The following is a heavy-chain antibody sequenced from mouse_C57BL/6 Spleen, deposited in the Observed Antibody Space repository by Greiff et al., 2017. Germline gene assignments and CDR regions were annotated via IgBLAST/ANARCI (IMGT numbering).Heavy chain of an antibody. CDR3: AKVNRDYAMDY. CDR2: INPNNGGT. D-gene: IGHD2-14*01. Sequence: VQLQQSGPELVKPGASVKISCKASGYTFTDYYMNWVKQSHGKSLEWIGDINPNNGGTSYNQKFKGKATLTVDKSSSTAYMELRSLTSEDSAVYYCAKVNRDYAMDYWGQGTSVTVAS. CDR1: GYTFTDYY. J-gene: IGHJ4*01. V-gene: IGHV1-26*01.